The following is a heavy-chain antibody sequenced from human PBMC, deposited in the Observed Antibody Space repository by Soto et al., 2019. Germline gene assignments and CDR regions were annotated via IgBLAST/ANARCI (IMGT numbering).Heavy chain of an antibody. CDR3: SREWQRGSDY. J-gene: IGHJ4*02. V-gene: IGHV1-2*02. CDR2: IFPGSGGT. Sequence: QLQLVQSGAEVGKPGASVKVSCKASGYTFTTYFLHWVRQAPGQGLEWLGWIFPGSGGTNYAQTFQGRVTMTRDTSINTAYMELSRLKSDDTGVYYCSREWQRGSDYWGQGALIPVYS. CDR1: GYTFTTYF. D-gene: IGHD6-25*01.